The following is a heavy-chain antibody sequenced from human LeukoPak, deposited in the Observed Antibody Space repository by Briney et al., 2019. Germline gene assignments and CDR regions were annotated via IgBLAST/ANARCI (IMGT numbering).Heavy chain of an antibody. CDR1: GFTFSSYS. Sequence: GGSLRLSCAASGFTFSSYSMNWVRQAPGKGLEWVSSISSSSNYIYYADSVKGRFTISRDNAKNSLYLQMNSLRAEDTAVYYCARPITIFGVVGDDYWGQGTLVTVSS. V-gene: IGHV3-21*01. CDR3: ARPITIFGVVGDDY. J-gene: IGHJ4*02. CDR2: ISSSSNYI. D-gene: IGHD3-3*01.